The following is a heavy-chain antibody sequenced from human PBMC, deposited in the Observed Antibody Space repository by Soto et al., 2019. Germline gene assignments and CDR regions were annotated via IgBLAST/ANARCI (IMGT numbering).Heavy chain of an antibody. CDR1: GYTFTSYG. D-gene: IGHD6-13*01. CDR2: ISAYNGNT. Sequence: QVQLVQSGAEVKKPGASVNVSCRASGYTFTSYGIIWVRQAPGQGLEWMGWISAYNGNTNYAQKRQGRVTMTTDTSTRTAYLELRSLRSDDTAVYYCARGSSSWLNNYFDYWGQGSLVTVSS. V-gene: IGHV1-18*01. CDR3: ARGSSSWLNNYFDY. J-gene: IGHJ4*02.